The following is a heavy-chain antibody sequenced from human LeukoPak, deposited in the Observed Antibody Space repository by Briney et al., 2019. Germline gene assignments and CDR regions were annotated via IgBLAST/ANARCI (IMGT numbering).Heavy chain of an antibody. CDR2: FDPEDGET. CDR1: GYTLTELS. J-gene: IGHJ5*02. CDR3: ATDLSYYYDSSGYYGWFDH. Sequence: ASVKVSCKVSGYTLTELSMHWVRQAPGKGLEWMGGFDPEDGETIYAQKFQGRVTMTEDTSTDTAYMELSSLRSEDTAVYYCATDLSYYYDSSGYYGWFDHWGQGTLVTVSS. D-gene: IGHD3-22*01. V-gene: IGHV1-24*01.